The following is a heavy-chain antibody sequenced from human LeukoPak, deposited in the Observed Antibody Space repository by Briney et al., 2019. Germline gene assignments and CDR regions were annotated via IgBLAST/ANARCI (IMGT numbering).Heavy chain of an antibody. D-gene: IGHD6-13*01. Sequence: TGGSLRLSCAASGFTFGSYAMHWVRQAPGKGLECVALISFDESNKYYADSVKGRFTISRDNYKNTLYLQMNSLRAEDTAVYYCATELRIAATGYLFAFDIWGQGTMVTVSS. V-gene: IGHV3-30*03. CDR1: GFTFGSYA. J-gene: IGHJ3*02. CDR3: ATELRIAATGYLFAFDI. CDR2: ISFDESNK.